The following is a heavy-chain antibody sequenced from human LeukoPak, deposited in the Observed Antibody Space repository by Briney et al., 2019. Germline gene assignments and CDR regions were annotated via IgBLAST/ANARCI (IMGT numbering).Heavy chain of an antibody. D-gene: IGHD6-13*01. V-gene: IGHV4-59*01. J-gene: IGHJ4*02. CDR3: ARGNIAVAGTLEY. Sequence: SETLSLTCTVSGGSISSYYWSWIRQPPGKGLEWIGFIYYSGSTSYNPSLKSRVIISVDTSKNHFSLMLSSVTAADTAVYYCARGNIAVAGTLEYWGQGTLVTVSS. CDR2: IYYSGST. CDR1: GGSISSYY.